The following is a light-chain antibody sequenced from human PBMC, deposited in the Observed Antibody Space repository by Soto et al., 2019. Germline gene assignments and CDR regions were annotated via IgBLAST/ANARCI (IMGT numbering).Light chain of an antibody. CDR1: QSLLHITGETF. CDR3: MQSTQLPPT. CDR2: EVS. Sequence: DIVMTQSPLSLPVTPGEPASISCTSSQSLLHITGETFLFWYLQKPGQSPQLLIYEVSTRVSGVPGRFSGSGSGTDFTLEISRVETDDVGIYYCMQSTQLPPTFGQGTRLEIK. V-gene: IGKV2D-29*02. J-gene: IGKJ5*01.